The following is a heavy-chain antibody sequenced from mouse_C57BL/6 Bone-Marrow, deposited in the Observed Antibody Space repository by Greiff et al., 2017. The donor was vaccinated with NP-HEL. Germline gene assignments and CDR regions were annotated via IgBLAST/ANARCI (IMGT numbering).Heavy chain of an antibody. V-gene: IGHV1-19*01. CDR2: INPYNGGT. J-gene: IGHJ4*01. D-gene: IGHD1-1*01. Sequence: EVKLVESGPVLVKPGASVKMSCKASGYTFTDYYMNWVKQSHGKSLEWIGVINPYNGGTSYNQKFKGKATLTVDKSSSTAYMELNSLTSEDSAVYYCASPITTVVAFYAMDYWGQGTSVTVSS. CDR1: GYTFTDYY. CDR3: ASPITTVVAFYAMDY.